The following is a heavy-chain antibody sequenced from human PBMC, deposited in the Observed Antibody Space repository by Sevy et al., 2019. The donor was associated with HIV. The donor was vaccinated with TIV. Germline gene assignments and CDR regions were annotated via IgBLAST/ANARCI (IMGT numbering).Heavy chain of an antibody. V-gene: IGHV3-30-3*01. CDR3: ASEGDTAMVSDY. Sequence: GGTLRLSCAASGFTISSYAMHWVRKAPDKGQEWVAVISYDGSNKYYADSVKGRFTISRDNSKNTLYLQMNSLRAEDTAVYYCASEGDTAMVSDYWGQGTLVTVSS. D-gene: IGHD5-18*01. CDR2: ISYDGSNK. CDR1: GFTISSYA. J-gene: IGHJ4*02.